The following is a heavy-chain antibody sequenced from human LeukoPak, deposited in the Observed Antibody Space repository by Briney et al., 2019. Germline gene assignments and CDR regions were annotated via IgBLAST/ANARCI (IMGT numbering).Heavy chain of an antibody. V-gene: IGHV4-61*02. Sequence: SENLSLTCTVSGGSISSGSYYWSWIRQPAGKGLEWIGRIYTSGSTNYNPSLKSRVTISVDTSKNQFSLKLSSVTAADTAVYYCARETESRPSLDAFDIWGQGTMVTVSS. D-gene: IGHD1-14*01. CDR2: IYTSGST. J-gene: IGHJ3*02. CDR1: GGSISSGSYY. CDR3: ARETESRPSLDAFDI.